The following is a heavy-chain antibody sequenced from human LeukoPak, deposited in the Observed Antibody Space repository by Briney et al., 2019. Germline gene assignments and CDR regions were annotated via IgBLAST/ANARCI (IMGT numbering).Heavy chain of an antibody. CDR2: IKEDGSAK. V-gene: IGHV3-7*01. CDR1: GFTFSSYA. J-gene: IGHJ4*02. D-gene: IGHD3-10*01. CDR3: ARRGSLDN. Sequence: GGSLRLSCAASGFTFSSYAMSWVRQAPGKGLEWVANIKEDGSAKYYVDSVKGRFTISRDNAMNSLYLQMNSLRVEDTAVYYCARRGSLDNWGQGTLVTVSS.